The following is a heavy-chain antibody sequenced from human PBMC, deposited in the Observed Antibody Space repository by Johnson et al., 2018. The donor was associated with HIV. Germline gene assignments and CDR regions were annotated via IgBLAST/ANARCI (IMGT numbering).Heavy chain of an antibody. CDR2: ITSNTDGGTT. D-gene: IGHD3-16*01. CDR1: GFTFSNAW. J-gene: IGHJ3*02. Sequence: VQLVESGGGLVKPGGSLRLSCAASGFTFSNAWMSWVRQAPGKGLEWVGRITSNTDGGTTDYAAPVKGRFTISRDDSKNTVYLQMNSLKTEDTAIYYCTTVAAFGAVDIWGQGTMVTVSS. CDR3: TTVAAFGAVDI. V-gene: IGHV3-15*01.